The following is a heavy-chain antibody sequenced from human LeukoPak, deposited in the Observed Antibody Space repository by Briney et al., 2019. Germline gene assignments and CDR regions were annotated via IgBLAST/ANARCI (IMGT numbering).Heavy chain of an antibody. CDR2: ISWDGGST. CDR1: GFTFDDYT. Sequence: GGSLRLSCAASGFTFDDYTMHWVRQAPGKGLEWVSLISWDGGSTYYADSVKGRFTISRDNSKNTLYLQMNSLRAEDTAVYYCAKWRPITMVRGVIPPLDYWGQGSLVSVSS. D-gene: IGHD3-10*01. J-gene: IGHJ4*02. CDR3: AKWRPITMVRGVIPPLDY. V-gene: IGHV3-43*01.